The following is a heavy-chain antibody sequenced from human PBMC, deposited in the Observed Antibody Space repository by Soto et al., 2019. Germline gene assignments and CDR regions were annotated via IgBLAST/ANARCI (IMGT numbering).Heavy chain of an antibody. V-gene: IGHV5-51*01. J-gene: IGHJ4*02. CDR1: GYSFTSYW. Sequence: PGESLKISCKGSGYSFTSYWIGWVRQMPGKGLEWMGIIYPGDPDTRYSPSFQGQVTISADKSISTAYLQWSSLKASDTAMYYCARRPPYDFWSGYSDYWGQGTLVTVSS. CDR2: IYPGDPDT. CDR3: ARRPPYDFWSGYSDY. D-gene: IGHD3-3*01.